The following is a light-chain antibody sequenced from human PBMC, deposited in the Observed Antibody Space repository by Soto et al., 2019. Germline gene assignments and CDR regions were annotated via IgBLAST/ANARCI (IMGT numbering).Light chain of an antibody. J-gene: IGKJ1*01. Sequence: EIVLTQSPATLSFSPGERATLSCRASQSVSSYLAWYQQKPGQAPRLLIYDASKRATGIPARFSGSGSGTDFTLTISSLEPEDFAVYYCQQRSNRPLTFGQGTKVDIK. CDR3: QQRSNRPLT. V-gene: IGKV3-11*01. CDR1: QSVSSY. CDR2: DAS.